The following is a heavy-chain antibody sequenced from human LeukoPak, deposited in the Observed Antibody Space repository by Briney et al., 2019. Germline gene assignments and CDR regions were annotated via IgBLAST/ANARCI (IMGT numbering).Heavy chain of an antibody. CDR1: GFAFSTYS. CDR3: ARGQYGMDV. J-gene: IGHJ6*02. Sequence: GGSLRLSCAASGFAFSTYSMNWVRQAPGRGLESVSYITSSSSTIYYADSVKGRFTISRDNAKNSLYLQMNSLRAEDTAVYYCARGQYGMDVWGQGTTVTVSS. V-gene: IGHV3-48*04. CDR2: ITSSSSTI.